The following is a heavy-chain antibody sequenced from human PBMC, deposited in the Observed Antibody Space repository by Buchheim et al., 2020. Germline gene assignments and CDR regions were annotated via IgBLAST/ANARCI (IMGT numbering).Heavy chain of an antibody. CDR3: TAKDTALAH. J-gene: IGHJ4*02. Sequence: EVQLVESGGGLVKPGGSLRLSCAASGFTFSNAWMSWVRQAPGKGLEWVGRIESETYGATTDYAAPVKGRFTISRDDSQNTVYLQMNSLRNEDTAFYYCTAKDTALAHWGQGT. V-gene: IGHV3-15*04. CDR2: IESETYGATT. CDR1: GFTFSNAW. D-gene: IGHD5-18*01.